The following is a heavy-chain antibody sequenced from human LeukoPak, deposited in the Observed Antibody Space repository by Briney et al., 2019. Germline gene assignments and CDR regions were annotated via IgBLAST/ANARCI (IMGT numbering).Heavy chain of an antibody. V-gene: IGHV1-46*01. CDR2: INPTGGST. CDR1: GYTSTSHY. CDR3: ARGYSSSSPFDY. D-gene: IGHD6-6*01. Sequence: GASVKVSCKASGYTSTSHYIHWVRQAPGQGLEWMGIINPTGGSTSYAQNFQGRVTMTRDTSTSTVYMELSSLRSEDTAVYYCARGYSSSSPFDYWGQGTLVTVSS. J-gene: IGHJ4*02.